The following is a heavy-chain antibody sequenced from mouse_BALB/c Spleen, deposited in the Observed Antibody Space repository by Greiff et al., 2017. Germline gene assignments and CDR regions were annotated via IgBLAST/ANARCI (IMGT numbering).Heavy chain of an antibody. CDR3: ARNGGSSRGYAMDD. CDR1: GFSFTSYG. V-gene: IGHV2-4-1*01. Sequence: VQLQQSGPGLVQPSQSLSITCTVSGFSFTSYGVHWVRQSPGKGLEWLGVIWSGGSTDYNAAFISRLSISKDNSKSQVFFKMNSLQADDTAIYYCARNGGSSRGYAMDDWGQGTSVTVSS. CDR2: IWSGGST. D-gene: IGHD1-1*01. J-gene: IGHJ4*01.